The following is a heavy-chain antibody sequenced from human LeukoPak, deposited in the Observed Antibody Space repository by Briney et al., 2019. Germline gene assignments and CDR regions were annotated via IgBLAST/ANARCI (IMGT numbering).Heavy chain of an antibody. V-gene: IGHV1-69*01. CDR1: GGTFSSYA. Sequence: SVKVSCKASGGTFSSYAISWVRQAPGQGLEWMGGIIPIFGTANYAQKFQGRVTLTADESTSTAYMELSSLRSEDTAVYYCALESCGSSTSCYRGGAFDIWGQGTMVTVSS. J-gene: IGHJ3*02. CDR2: IIPIFGTA. CDR3: ALESCGSSTSCYRGGAFDI. D-gene: IGHD2-2*01.